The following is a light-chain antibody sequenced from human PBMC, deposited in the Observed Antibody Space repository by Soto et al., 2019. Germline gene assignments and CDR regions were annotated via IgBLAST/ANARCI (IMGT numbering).Light chain of an antibody. Sequence: IVLTQSPGTLSLSLGERATLSCRSSQSVGSLYLAWYKQKHGQADRLLIYDASNRATGIPARFSGSGSGTDGTITISSLEPEDFAVYYCQQRSNWPITFGQGTRLEI. CDR1: QSVGSLY. CDR2: DAS. CDR3: QQRSNWPIT. V-gene: IGKV3-11*01. J-gene: IGKJ5*01.